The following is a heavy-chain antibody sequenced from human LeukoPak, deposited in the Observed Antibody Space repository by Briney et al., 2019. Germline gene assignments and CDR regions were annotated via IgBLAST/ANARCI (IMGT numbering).Heavy chain of an antibody. J-gene: IGHJ4*02. CDR2: INPRSGDT. CDR1: GYTFTTYY. D-gene: IGHD5-18*01. CDR3: ARVDTANYFDY. Sequence: GSVKVSCKASGYTFTTYYMHWVRQAPGQGLEWMGVINPRSGDTRYAQKFQGRVTMTRETSTNTVYMELSSLRSEDTAVYYCARVDTANYFDYWGQGTLVTVSS. V-gene: IGHV1-46*01.